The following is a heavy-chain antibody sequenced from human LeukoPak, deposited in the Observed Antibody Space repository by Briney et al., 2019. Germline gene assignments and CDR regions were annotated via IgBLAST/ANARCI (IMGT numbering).Heavy chain of an antibody. Sequence: SVKVSCKASGGTFSSYAISWVRQAPGQGLEWMGGIIPIFGTANYAQKFQGRVTINADESTNTAYMELSSLTSNDTAVYYCARLTAWTNFYYMDVWGKGTTVTISS. V-gene: IGHV1-69*13. CDR3: ARLTAWTNFYYMDV. D-gene: IGHD3/OR15-3a*01. J-gene: IGHJ6*03. CDR1: GGTFSSYA. CDR2: IIPIFGTA.